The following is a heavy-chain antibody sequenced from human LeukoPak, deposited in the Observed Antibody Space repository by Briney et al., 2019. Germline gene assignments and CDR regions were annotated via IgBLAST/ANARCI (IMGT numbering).Heavy chain of an antibody. CDR1: GFTFSSYG. J-gene: IGHJ4*02. CDR3: AKDQYYDSSGSLGYFDY. Sequence: GGSLRLSCAASGFTFSSYGMHWVRQAPGKGLEWVAFIRYDGSNKYYADSVKGRFTISRDNSKNTLYLQMNSLRAEDTAVYYCAKDQYYDSSGSLGYFDYWGQGTLVTVSS. V-gene: IGHV3-30*02. CDR2: IRYDGSNK. D-gene: IGHD3-22*01.